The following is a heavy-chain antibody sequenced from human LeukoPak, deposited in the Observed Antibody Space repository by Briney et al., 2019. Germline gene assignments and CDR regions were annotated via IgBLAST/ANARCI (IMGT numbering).Heavy chain of an antibody. V-gene: IGHV4-34*01. J-gene: IGHJ4*02. CDR1: GGSFSGYY. CDR3: ASWRGVNKAYQFDY. Sequence: PSETLSLTCAVYGGSFSGYYWSWIRQPPGKGLEWIGEINHSGSTNYNPSLKSRVTISVDTSKNQFSLKLSSVTAADTAVYYCASWRGVNKAYQFDYWGQGTLVTVSS. D-gene: IGHD2-21*01. CDR2: INHSGST.